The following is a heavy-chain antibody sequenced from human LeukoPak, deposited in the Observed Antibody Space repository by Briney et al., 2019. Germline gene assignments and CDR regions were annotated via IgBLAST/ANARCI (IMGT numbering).Heavy chain of an antibody. CDR3: ARERNDYDGSGSFDY. CDR2: ISYDGSNK. V-gene: IGHV3-30-3*01. Sequence: GGSLRLSCAASGFTFSSYAMHWVRQAPGKGLEWVAVISYDGSNKYYADSVKGRYTISRDNSKNTLYLQMNSLRAEDTAVYYCARERNDYDGSGSFDYWGQGTLVTVSS. D-gene: IGHD3-10*01. CDR1: GFTFSSYA. J-gene: IGHJ4*02.